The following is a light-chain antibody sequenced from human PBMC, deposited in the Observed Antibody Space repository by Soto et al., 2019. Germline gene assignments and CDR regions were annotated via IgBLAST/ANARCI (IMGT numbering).Light chain of an antibody. Sequence: EIVLTQSPGTLSLSPEDRATLSCRASQSVSSTYLAWFQQKPGQAPRLLIYGASSRATGIPDRFSGSGSGTDFTLTISRVEPEDFAVYYCQQYLSLPVTFGQGTRLEIK. V-gene: IGKV3-20*01. CDR2: GAS. CDR3: QQYLSLPVT. CDR1: QSVSSTY. J-gene: IGKJ5*01.